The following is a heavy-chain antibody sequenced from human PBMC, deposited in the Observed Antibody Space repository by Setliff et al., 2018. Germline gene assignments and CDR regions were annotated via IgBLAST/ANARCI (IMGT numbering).Heavy chain of an antibody. CDR3: VREGVDSRSSTDYRYYMDV. D-gene: IGHD3-22*01. CDR2: IIPIFGTT. Sequence: KVSCKASGGTFSSYGISWVRQAPGQGLEWMGGIIPIFGTTNYAQKFQGRVTITTDESTSTAYMELSSLRSEDTAVYFCVREGVDSRSSTDYRYYMDVWGKGTTVTVSS. J-gene: IGHJ6*03. CDR1: GGTFSSYG. V-gene: IGHV1-69*05.